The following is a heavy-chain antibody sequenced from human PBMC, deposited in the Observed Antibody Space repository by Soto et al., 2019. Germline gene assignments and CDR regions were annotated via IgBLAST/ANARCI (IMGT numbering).Heavy chain of an antibody. CDR1: GFTFSNFW. J-gene: IGHJ3*01. V-gene: IGHV3-74*01. CDR2: INHDGSST. CDR3: AREFVYYDPSGYQDTAFDV. D-gene: IGHD3-22*01. Sequence: EVQLVESGGGLVQAGGSLRLSCVASGFTFSNFWMHWVRQAPGQGLVWVSRINHDGSSTNYAASAKGRITISRDNAKNTVYLQLNSLRAEDTAVYYCAREFVYYDPSGYQDTAFDVWGHGTMLTGSS.